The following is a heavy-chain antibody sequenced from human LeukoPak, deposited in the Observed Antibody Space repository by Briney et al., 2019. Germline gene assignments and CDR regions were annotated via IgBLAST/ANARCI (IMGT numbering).Heavy chain of an antibody. D-gene: IGHD1-26*01. CDR3: ARASIRLGYATTTHYYYGMDV. CDR2: ISYDGSNK. CDR1: GFTFSSYA. J-gene: IGHJ6*04. Sequence: GRSLRLSCAASGFTFSSYAMHWVRQAPGKGLEWVAVISYDGSNKYYADSVKGRFTISRDNSKNTLYLQMNSLRAEDTAVYYCARASIRLGYATTTHYYYGMDVWGKGTTVTVSS. V-gene: IGHV3-30*04.